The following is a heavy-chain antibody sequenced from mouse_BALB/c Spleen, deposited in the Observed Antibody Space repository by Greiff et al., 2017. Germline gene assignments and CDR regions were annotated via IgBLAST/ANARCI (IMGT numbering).Heavy chain of an antibody. J-gene: IGHJ4*01. CDR1: GFTFSSYA. D-gene: IGHD2-12*01. Sequence: EVKLVESGGGLVKPGGSLKLSCAASGFTFSSYAMSWVRQTPEKRLEWVASISSGGSTYYPDSVMGRFSISRENAGNNLCLQMSSLRTEDTAMYYWAESYKRCDEHYAMDYWGQGTSVTVSS. V-gene: IGHV5-6-5*01. CDR2: ISSGGST. CDR3: AESYKRCDEHYAMDY.